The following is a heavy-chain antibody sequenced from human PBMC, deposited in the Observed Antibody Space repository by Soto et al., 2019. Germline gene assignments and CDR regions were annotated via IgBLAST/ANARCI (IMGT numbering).Heavy chain of an antibody. CDR2: INDTGSS. Sequence: HLQLQESGPGLVKPSETLSLTCTVSNDSISNPIYYWGWIRQPPGKGLEGIGSINDTGSSYYNPSLQGRVTISRDQYKNQFSLKLTSVTAADTAIYFCGARTSLASVQLFVGEISTHNWFDPWSKGTLVTVSS. CDR3: GARTSLASVQLFVGEISTHNWFDP. D-gene: IGHD3-10*01. V-gene: IGHV4-39*01. J-gene: IGHJ5*02. CDR1: NDSISNPIYY.